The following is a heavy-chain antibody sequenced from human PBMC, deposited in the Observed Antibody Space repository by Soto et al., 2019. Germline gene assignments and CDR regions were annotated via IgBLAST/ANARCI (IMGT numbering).Heavy chain of an antibody. CDR3: ARDLVGIAAAGTYYYYYGMDV. Sequence: PGGSLRLSCAASGFTFSDYYMSWIRQAPGKGLEWVSYISSSGSTIYYADSVKGRFTISRDNAKNSLYLQMNSLRAEDTAVYYCARDLVGIAAAGTYYYYYGMDVWGQGTTVTVSS. J-gene: IGHJ6*02. CDR1: GFTFSDYY. D-gene: IGHD6-13*01. V-gene: IGHV3-11*01. CDR2: ISSSGSTI.